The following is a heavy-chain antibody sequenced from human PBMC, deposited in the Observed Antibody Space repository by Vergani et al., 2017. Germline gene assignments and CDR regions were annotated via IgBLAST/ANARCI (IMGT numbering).Heavy chain of an antibody. J-gene: IGHJ4*02. CDR3: AADSSSQKGGVDY. D-gene: IGHD6-13*01. Sequence: QVQLVQSGAEVKKPGSSVKVSCKASGGTFSSYTISWVRQAPGQGLEWMGRIIPILGIANYAQKFLGRVTITADKSTSTAYMELSSLRSEDTAVYYCAADSSSQKGGVDYWGQGTLVTVSS. CDR2: IIPILGIA. V-gene: IGHV1-69*02. CDR1: GGTFSSYT.